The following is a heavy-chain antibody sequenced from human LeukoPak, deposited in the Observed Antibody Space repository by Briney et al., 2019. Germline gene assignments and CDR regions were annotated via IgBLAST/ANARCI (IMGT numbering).Heavy chain of an antibody. J-gene: IGHJ5*02. CDR2: IYYTGNT. CDR1: GGSISSDY. V-gene: IGHV4-59*08. D-gene: IGHD5-18*01. CDR3: ARHDIPPKYNYAYRSTLDP. Sequence: PSETLSLTCTVSGGSISSDYWNWIRQPLGKGLEWIGHIYYTGNTDYNPSLRSRVTISVDTSKSQFSLRLSSVTAADTAVYYCARHDIPPKYNYAYRSTLDPWGQGILVIVSS.